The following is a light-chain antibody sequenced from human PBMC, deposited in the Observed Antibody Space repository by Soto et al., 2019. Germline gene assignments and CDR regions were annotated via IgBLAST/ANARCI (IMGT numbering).Light chain of an antibody. CDR2: AAS. J-gene: IGKJ1*01. CDR1: QRISTY. Sequence: DIQMTQSPSTLSAGVGDRVTITCRASQRISTYLNWYQQKPGKAPTLQIYAASSLQSGVPSRFSGGGSGTDFTLTINTLQPEDFATYFCQQCYSSPRTFGQGTKVEIK. V-gene: IGKV1-39*01. CDR3: QQCYSSPRT.